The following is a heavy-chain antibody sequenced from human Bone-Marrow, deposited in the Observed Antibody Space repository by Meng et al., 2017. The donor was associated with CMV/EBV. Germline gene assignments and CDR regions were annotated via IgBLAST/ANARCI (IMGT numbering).Heavy chain of an antibody. CDR2: IYHSGST. D-gene: IGHD5-18*01. CDR3: AGTAMVSDY. V-gene: IGHV4-38-2*02. J-gene: IGHJ4*02. CDR1: GYSISSGYY. Sequence: SETLSLTCTVSGYSISSGYYWGWIRQPPGKGLEWIGSIYHSGSTYYNPSLKSRVTISVDTSKTQFSLKLSSVTAADTAVYYCAGTAMVSDYWGQGRLVTVSS.